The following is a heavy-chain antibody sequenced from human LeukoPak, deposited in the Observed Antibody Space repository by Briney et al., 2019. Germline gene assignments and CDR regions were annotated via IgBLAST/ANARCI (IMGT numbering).Heavy chain of an antibody. V-gene: IGHV5-51*01. J-gene: IGHJ4*02. CDR3: VRLGLLHQTDY. Sequence: GESLKISCKGSGYSFNTYWIGWVRQMPGKGLEWMGIIYPGGSDTRYSPSFQGQVTISADKSISTAYLQWSSLKASDTAMYYCVRLGLLHQTDYWGQGTLVTVPS. CDR1: GYSFNTYW. CDR2: IYPGGSDT. D-gene: IGHD2-21*01.